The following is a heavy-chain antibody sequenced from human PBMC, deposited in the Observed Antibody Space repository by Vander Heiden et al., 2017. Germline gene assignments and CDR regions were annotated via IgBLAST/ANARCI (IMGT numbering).Heavy chain of an antibody. CDR2: IYYSGST. CDR3: ARSFPRGLYYFDY. V-gene: IGHV4-39*01. Sequence: QLQLQESGPGLVKPSETLALTCTVAGGSMSSSSYYWGWIRQPPGKGLEWIGSIYYSGSTYYNPSLKSRVTISVDTSKNQFSLKLSSVTAADTAVYYCARSFPRGLYYFDYWGQGTLVTVSS. D-gene: IGHD3-10*01. J-gene: IGHJ4*02. CDR1: GGSMSSSSYY.